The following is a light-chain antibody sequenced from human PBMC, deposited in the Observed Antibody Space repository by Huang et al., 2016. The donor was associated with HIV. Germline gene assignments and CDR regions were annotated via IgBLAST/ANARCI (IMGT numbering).Light chain of an antibody. CDR2: GAF. Sequence: EIVMTQSPFTLSVSPGERATLSCRASQSVGTNLAWYQQRPGQAPRLLIYGAFTRATGIPARFSGSGSGTEFTLTISSLQSEDFAIYYCQQYNDFRTFGQGTKVETK. CDR3: QQYNDFRT. J-gene: IGKJ1*01. V-gene: IGKV3-15*01. CDR1: QSVGTN.